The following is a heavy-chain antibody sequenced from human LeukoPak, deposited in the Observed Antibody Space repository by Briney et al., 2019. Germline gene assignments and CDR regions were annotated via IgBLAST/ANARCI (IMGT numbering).Heavy chain of an antibody. CDR1: GFTFSSYA. V-gene: IGHV3-30*04. Sequence: GGSLRLSCAASGFTFSSYAMHWVRQAPGKGLEWVAVISYDGSNKYYADSVKGRFTISRDNSKNTLYLQMNSLRAEDTAVYYCARGNRYTRWDYMDVWGKGITVTVSS. D-gene: IGHD4-23*01. CDR3: ARGNRYTRWDYMDV. J-gene: IGHJ6*03. CDR2: ISYDGSNK.